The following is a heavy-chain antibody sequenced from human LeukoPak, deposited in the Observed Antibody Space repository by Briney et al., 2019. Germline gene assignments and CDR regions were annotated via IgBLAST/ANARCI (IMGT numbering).Heavy chain of an antibody. J-gene: IGHJ4*02. CDR3: ADMFTGNFDY. D-gene: IGHD3-10*02. V-gene: IGHV4-34*08. Sequence: LRLSCAASGFTFSDHYMDWVRQTLGKGLEWIGEINHSGSTNYNPSLKSRLTISVDTSKNQFSLKLSSVTVADTALYYCADMFTGNFDYWGQGTLVTVSS. CDR2: INHSGST. CDR1: GFTFSDHY.